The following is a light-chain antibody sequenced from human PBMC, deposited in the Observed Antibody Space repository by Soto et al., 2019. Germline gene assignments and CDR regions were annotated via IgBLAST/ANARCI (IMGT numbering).Light chain of an antibody. J-gene: IGKJ1*01. Sequence: DIVMTQSPDSLAVSLGERATINYKSSQSVLYSSNNKNYLAWYQQKPGQPPKLLIYWASTRESGVPDRFSGSGSGTDFTLTINSPQAEDVAVYYCQQYYSTPLTFGQGTKVEIK. V-gene: IGKV4-1*01. CDR3: QQYYSTPLT. CDR1: QSVLYSSNNKNY. CDR2: WAS.